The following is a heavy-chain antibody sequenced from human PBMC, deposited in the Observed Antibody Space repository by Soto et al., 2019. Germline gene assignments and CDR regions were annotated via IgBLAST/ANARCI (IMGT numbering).Heavy chain of an antibody. CDR1: GFTFSSYG. Sequence: SLRLSCAASGFTFSSYGMHWVRQAPGKGLEWVAVIWYDGSNKYYADSVKGRFTISRDNSKNTLYLQMNSLRAEDTAVYYCARQKSITMVRGVIIEAYYYYGMDVWGQGTTVTVSS. V-gene: IGHV3-33*01. CDR3: ARQKSITMVRGVIIEAYYYYGMDV. D-gene: IGHD3-10*01. J-gene: IGHJ6*02. CDR2: IWYDGSNK.